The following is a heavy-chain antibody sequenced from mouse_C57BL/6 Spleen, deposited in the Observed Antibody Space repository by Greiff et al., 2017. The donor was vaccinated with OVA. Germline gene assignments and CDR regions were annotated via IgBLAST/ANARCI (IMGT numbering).Heavy chain of an antibody. Sequence: VQRVESGAELVRPGTSVKMSCKASGYTFTNYWIGWAKQRPGHGLEWIGDIYPGGGYTNYNEKFKGKATLTADKSSSTAYMQFSSLTSEDSAIYYCARALYYYGSSRDYFDYWGQGTTLTVSS. CDR3: ARALYYYGSSRDYFDY. D-gene: IGHD1-1*01. J-gene: IGHJ2*01. CDR1: GYTFTNYW. V-gene: IGHV1-63*01. CDR2: IYPGGGYT.